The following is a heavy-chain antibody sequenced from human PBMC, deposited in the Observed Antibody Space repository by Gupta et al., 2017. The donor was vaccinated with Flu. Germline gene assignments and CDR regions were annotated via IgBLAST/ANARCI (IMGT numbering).Heavy chain of an antibody. V-gene: IGHV4-59*01. CDR1: GGSIRSYY. CDR2: IYYNGNT. J-gene: IGHJ5*02. CDR3: ARADIAMVNRWFDP. Sequence: QVQLQESGPGLVKPSETLSLTCTVSGGSIRSYYWSWIRQPPGKGLEYIGYIYYNGNTNYNPSLKSRVTISVDTSKNQFSLKLSSVTAADTAVYYCARADIAMVNRWFDPWGQGTLVTVSS. D-gene: IGHD5-18*01.